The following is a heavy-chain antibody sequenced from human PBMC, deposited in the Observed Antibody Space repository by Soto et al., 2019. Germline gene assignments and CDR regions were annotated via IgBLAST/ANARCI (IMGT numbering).Heavy chain of an antibody. J-gene: IGHJ6*03. D-gene: IGHD2-2*01. CDR2: IYYSGST. V-gene: IGHV4-31*03. Sequence: PSETLSLTCTVSGGSISSGGYYWSWIRQHPGKGLEWIGYIYYSGSTYYNPSLKSRVTISVDTSKNQFSLKLSSVTAADTAVYYCARGQPAAPYYYYYMDVWGKGTTVTVS. CDR3: ARGQPAAPYYYYYMDV. CDR1: GGSISSGGYY.